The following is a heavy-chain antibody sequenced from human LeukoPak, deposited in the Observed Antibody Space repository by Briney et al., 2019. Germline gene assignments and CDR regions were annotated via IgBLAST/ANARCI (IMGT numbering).Heavy chain of an antibody. V-gene: IGHV4-4*07. D-gene: IGHD5-18*01. Sequence: SETLSLTCTVSGGSISSYYWSWIRKPAGKGLEWIGRIYTSGSTNYNPSLKSRVTMSVDTSKNQFSLKLSSVTAADTAVYYCARADVDTAMADAYDAFDIWGQGTMVTVSS. CDR3: ARADVDTAMADAYDAFDI. CDR1: GGSISSYY. J-gene: IGHJ3*02. CDR2: IYTSGST.